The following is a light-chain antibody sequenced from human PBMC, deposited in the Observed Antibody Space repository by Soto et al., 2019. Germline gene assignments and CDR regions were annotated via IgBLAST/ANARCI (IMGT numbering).Light chain of an antibody. J-gene: IGKJ2*01. CDR3: QQYGPSGPYT. CDR1: QSVSSSH. Sequence: EIVLTQSPGTLSLSPGERATLSCRASQSVSSSHLAWYQQKPGQAPKLLIYGASRRATVNPDRFSGSGSGTDCTLTIIRLEPEDFAVYYCQQYGPSGPYTFGQGTKLEIK. CDR2: GAS. V-gene: IGKV3-20*01.